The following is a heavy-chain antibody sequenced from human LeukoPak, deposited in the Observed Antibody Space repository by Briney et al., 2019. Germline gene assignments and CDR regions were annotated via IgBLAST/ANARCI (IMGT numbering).Heavy chain of an antibody. CDR1: GFTFSSYS. J-gene: IGHJ4*02. D-gene: IGHD2-21*02. V-gene: IGHV3-21*01. CDR2: ISSSSSYI. CDR3: ASERMVVVTGGTDY. Sequence: PGGSLRLSCAASGFTFSSYSMNWVRQAPGKGLEWVSSISSSSSYIYYADSVKGRFTISRDNAKNSLYLQMNSLRAEDTAVYYCASERMVVVTGGTDYWGQGTLVTVSS.